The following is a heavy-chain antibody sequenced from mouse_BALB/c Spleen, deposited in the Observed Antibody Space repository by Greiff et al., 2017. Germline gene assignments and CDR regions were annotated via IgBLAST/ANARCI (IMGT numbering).Heavy chain of an antibody. CDR3: AREDYGSSCAMDY. J-gene: IGHJ4*01. D-gene: IGHD1-1*01. Sequence: EVKLMESGGGLVQPGGSRKLSCAASGFTFSSFGMHWVRQAPEKGLEWVAYISSGSSTIYYADTVKGRFTISRDNPKNTLFLQMTSLRSEDTAMYYCAREDYGSSCAMDYGGQGTSVTVSS. CDR2: ISSGSSTI. CDR1: GFTFSSFG. V-gene: IGHV5-17*02.